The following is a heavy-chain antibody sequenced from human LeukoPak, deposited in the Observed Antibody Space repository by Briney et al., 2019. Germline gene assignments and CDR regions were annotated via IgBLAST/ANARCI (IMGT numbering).Heavy chain of an antibody. V-gene: IGHV3-23*01. CDR1: GFTFSGYG. J-gene: IGHJ4*02. Sequence: PGGSLRLSCAASGFTFSGYGMSWVRQAPGKGLKWVSAISGSGGSTYYADSVKGRITISRDNSKNTFYLQMINLRAEDTAVYYCAKDGAWLRFDDWGQGILVTVSS. CDR3: AKDGAWLRFDD. CDR2: ISGSGGST. D-gene: IGHD5-12*01.